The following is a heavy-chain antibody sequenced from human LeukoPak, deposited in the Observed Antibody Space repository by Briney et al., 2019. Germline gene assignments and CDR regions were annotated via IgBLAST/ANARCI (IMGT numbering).Heavy chain of an antibody. V-gene: IGHV3-33*06. J-gene: IGHJ4*02. Sequence: PGRSLRLSCAASGFTFSSYGMHWVRQAPGKGLEWVAVVWYDGSNKYYADSVKGRFTISRDNSKNTLYLQMNSLRAEDTAVYHCAKALSGSYAEPDAAPGFDYWGQGTLVTVSS. CDR3: AKALSGSYAEPDAAPGFDY. CDR1: GFTFSSYG. D-gene: IGHD1-26*01. CDR2: VWYDGSNK.